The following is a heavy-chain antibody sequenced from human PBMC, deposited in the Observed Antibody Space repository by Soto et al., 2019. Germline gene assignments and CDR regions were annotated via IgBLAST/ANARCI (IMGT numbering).Heavy chain of an antibody. CDR3: SRGGGTILAPLA. J-gene: IGHJ5*02. CDR1: GYTFTGYF. V-gene: IGHV1-2*02. Sequence: QVQLVQSGAEVKKPGASVKVSCKASGYTFTGYFMHWVRQAPGQGLEWMGWINPNSGATKYAQKFQGRVTLSRDTSIRTDYMELTGLRSDDTAVYFCSRGGGTILAPLAWCQGTQVTVSS. D-gene: IGHD3-3*01. CDR2: INPNSGAT.